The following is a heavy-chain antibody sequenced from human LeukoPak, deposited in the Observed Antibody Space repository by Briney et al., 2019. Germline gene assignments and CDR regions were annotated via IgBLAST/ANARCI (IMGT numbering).Heavy chain of an antibody. V-gene: IGHV5-51*01. CDR3: ARRNYYDSSGYYLFDY. CDR2: IYPGDSDT. J-gene: IGHJ4*02. D-gene: IGHD3-22*01. Sequence: GESLKISCKGSGYILASYWIGWVRQMPGKGLEWMGIIYPGDSDTKYSPSFQGQVTISADKSINTAYLQWSSLKASDTAMYYCARRNYYDSSGYYLFDYWGQGTLVTVSS. CDR1: GYILASYW.